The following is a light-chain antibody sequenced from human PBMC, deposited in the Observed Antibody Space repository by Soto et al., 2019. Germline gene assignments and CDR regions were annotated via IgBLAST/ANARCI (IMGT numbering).Light chain of an antibody. CDR1: SSDVGVSNL. J-gene: IGLJ2*01. Sequence: QSALTQPASVSGSPGQSITISCTGSSSDVGVSNLVSWYQQQPNKAPKLLISDVNHRPSGVSIRFSGSKSGNTASLTISGLQAEDEADYYCSSYTTTNTVLFGGGTKFTVL. CDR3: SSYTTTNTVL. CDR2: DVN. V-gene: IGLV2-14*01.